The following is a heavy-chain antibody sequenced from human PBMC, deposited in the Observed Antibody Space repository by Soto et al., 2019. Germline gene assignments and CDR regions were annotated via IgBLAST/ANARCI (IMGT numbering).Heavy chain of an antibody. CDR2: IYYSGST. V-gene: IGHV4-59*01. CDR3: ARGHYFDY. CDR1: GGSISSYY. J-gene: IGHJ4*02. Sequence: PSETLCLTCTVSGGSISSYYWSWIRQPPGKGLEWIGYIYYSGSTNYNPSLKSRVTISVDTSKNQFSLKLSSVTAADTAVYYCARGHYFDYWGQGTLVTVSS.